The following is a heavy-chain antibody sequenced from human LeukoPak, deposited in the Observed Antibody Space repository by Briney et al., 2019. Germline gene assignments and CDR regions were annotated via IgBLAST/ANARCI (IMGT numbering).Heavy chain of an antibody. V-gene: IGHV4-34*12. CDR1: GGSSSGYY. J-gene: IGHJ4*02. Sequence: SETLSLTCAVYGGSSSGYYWSCIRQPPGGGLEWGWEIILSVVTNYNPSLKSPVTISVDTSKNPYSLKLSSVTAPDTAVYYCARSEYSSSTSDYWGQGTLVTVSS. CDR2: IILSVVT. D-gene: IGHD6-6*01. CDR3: ARSEYSSSTSDY.